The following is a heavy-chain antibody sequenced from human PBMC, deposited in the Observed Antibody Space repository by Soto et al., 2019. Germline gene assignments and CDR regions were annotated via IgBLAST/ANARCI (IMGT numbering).Heavy chain of an antibody. Sequence: QVQLQESGPGLVKPSQTLSLTCTVSGGSISSGGYYWSWIRQHPGKGLEWIGYSVYSGSTYYNPSLKSRVTISVDTSKNQCALKLSSVSAADTAVYYCARDPRGYFDYWGQGTLVTVSS. J-gene: IGHJ4*02. CDR3: ARDPRGYFDY. D-gene: IGHD3-10*01. CDR2: SVYSGST. CDR1: GGSISSGGYY. V-gene: IGHV4-31*03.